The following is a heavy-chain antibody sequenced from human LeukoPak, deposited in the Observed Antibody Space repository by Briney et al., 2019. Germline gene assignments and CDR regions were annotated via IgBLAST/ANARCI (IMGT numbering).Heavy chain of an antibody. J-gene: IGHJ4*02. Sequence: GGSLRLSCAASGFTVSSNYMSWVRQAPGKGLEWVSVIYSGGSTYYADSVKGRFTISRDNSKNTLYLQMNSLRAEDTAVYYCARGFLGVVTYAYWGQGTLVTVSS. CDR2: IYSGGST. CDR1: GFTVSSNY. D-gene: IGHD3-3*01. CDR3: ARGFLGVVTYAY. V-gene: IGHV3-53*01.